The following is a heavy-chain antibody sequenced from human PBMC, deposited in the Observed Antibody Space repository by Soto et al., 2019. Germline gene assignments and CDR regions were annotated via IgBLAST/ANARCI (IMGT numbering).Heavy chain of an antibody. D-gene: IGHD2-15*01. CDR1: GGSTSSYY. CDR2: IHYSGRT. V-gene: IGHV4-59*08. CDR3: AGSTGWNCFDP. Sequence: PSETLSLTCTVSGGSTSSYYWSWIRQPPGKGLEWIASIHYSGRTNYNPSLKSRVTVSVDTSKNQFSLKLNSVTAADTAVYYCAGSTGWNCFDPWGQETLFTFSS. J-gene: IGHJ5*02.